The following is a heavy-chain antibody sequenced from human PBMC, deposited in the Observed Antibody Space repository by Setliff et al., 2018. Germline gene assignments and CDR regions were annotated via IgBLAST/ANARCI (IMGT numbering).Heavy chain of an antibody. Sequence: PGGSLRLSCAASGFTFSRYWMSWVRQAPGKGLEWVANIKQDGSEKYYVDSVKGRFTISRDNAKNSLYLQMNSLRDEDTAVYYCARDHVYGSQYYYYYYGMDVWGQGTTVTVSS. CDR2: IKQDGSEK. V-gene: IGHV3-7*01. D-gene: IGHD3-10*01. CDR3: ARDHVYGSQYYYYYYGMDV. CDR1: GFTFSRYW. J-gene: IGHJ6*02.